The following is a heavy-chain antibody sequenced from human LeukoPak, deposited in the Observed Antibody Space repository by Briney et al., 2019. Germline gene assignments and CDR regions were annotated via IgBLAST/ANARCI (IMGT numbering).Heavy chain of an antibody. CDR3: ARAGSTFYYGMDV. J-gene: IGHJ6*02. CDR1: GGSISSYY. D-gene: IGHD3-16*01. Sequence: SETLSLTCTVSGGSISSYYWSWIRQPPGKGLEWIGYIYYSGSTNYNPSLKSRVTISVDTSKNQFSLKLSSVTAADTAVYYCARAGSTFYYGMDVWGQGTTVTASS. V-gene: IGHV4-59*01. CDR2: IYYSGST.